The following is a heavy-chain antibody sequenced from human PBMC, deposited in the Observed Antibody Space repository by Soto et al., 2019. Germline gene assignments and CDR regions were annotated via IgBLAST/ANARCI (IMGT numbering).Heavy chain of an antibody. CDR2: IITIFGTA. CDR1: GGTFSSYA. J-gene: IGHJ2*01. D-gene: IGHD2-21*02. V-gene: IGHV1-69*01. CDR3: AREGSYCGGDCYSAWYFDL. Sequence: QVQLVQSGAEVKKPGSSVKVSCKASGGTFSSYAISWVRQAPGQGLEWMGGIITIFGTANYAQKFQGRVKITADESTSTAYMELSSLRSEDTAVYYCAREGSYCGGDCYSAWYFDLWGRGTLVTVSS.